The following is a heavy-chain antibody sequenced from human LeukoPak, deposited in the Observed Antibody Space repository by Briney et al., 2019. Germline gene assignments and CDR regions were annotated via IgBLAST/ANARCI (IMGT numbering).Heavy chain of an antibody. CDR2: ISYDGSNK. CDR1: GFTFSSYA. J-gene: IGHJ4*02. D-gene: IGHD4-17*01. Sequence: GGSLRLSCAASGFTFSSYAMHWVRQAPGKGLEWVTVISYDGSNKYYADSVKGRFTISRDNSKNTLYLQMNSLRAEDTAVYYCARDGAYYGDYDDWGQGTLVTVSS. V-gene: IGHV3-30-3*01. CDR3: ARDGAYYGDYDD.